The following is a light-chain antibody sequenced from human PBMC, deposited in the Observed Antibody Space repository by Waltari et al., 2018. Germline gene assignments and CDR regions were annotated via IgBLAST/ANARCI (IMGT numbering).Light chain of an antibody. Sequence: SHELTQPPSVSVPTGPTASIPCSGDHSRHKYACWYQQKPGQSPVLVIYQDSKRPSGIPERFSGSNSGNTATLTISGTQAMDEADYYCQAWDSSTVVFGGGTKLTVL. CDR2: QDS. CDR1: HSRHKY. V-gene: IGLV3-1*01. CDR3: QAWDSSTVV. J-gene: IGLJ2*01.